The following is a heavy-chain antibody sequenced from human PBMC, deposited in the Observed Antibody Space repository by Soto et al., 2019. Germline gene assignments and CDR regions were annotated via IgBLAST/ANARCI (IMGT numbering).Heavy chain of an antibody. D-gene: IGHD6-19*01. J-gene: IGHJ4*02. Sequence: GGSLRLSCAASGFTFSSYGMHWVRQAPGKGLEWVAVISYDGSNKYYADSVKGRFTISRDNSKNTLYLQMNSLRAEDTAVYYCVSGTMAAPSDYWGQGTLVTVSS. V-gene: IGHV3-30*03. CDR2: ISYDGSNK. CDR3: VSGTMAAPSDY. CDR1: GFTFSSYG.